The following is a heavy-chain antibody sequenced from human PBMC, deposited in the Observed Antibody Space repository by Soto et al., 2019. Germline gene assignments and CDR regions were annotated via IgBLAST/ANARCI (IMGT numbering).Heavy chain of an antibody. CDR3: AKLPVGNLTLVRAGHCSYDV. CDR1: GFTFGSYA. Sequence: EVHLLESGGGLVQPGESLRLSCAASGFTFGSYAMSWVRHSPGKGLQWVSSISGIGGDTYYADSVKGRFTVSRDDPKNTLYPQRDTLRAEDTAMYSCAKLPVGNLTLVRAGHCSYDVWGPGTLVTVSS. D-gene: IGHD3-10*01. V-gene: IGHV3-23*01. J-gene: IGHJ2*01. CDR2: ISGIGGDT.